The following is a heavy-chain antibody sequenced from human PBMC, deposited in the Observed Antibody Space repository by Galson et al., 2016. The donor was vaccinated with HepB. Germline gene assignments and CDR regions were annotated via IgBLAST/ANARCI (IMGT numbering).Heavy chain of an antibody. CDR2: VIPGNGDA. CDR3: VSAATKYYYEIAN. D-gene: IGHD3-22*01. Sequence: SVKVSCKASAYTFTNYAIHWVRQAPGQGLEWMGWVIPGNGDAKYSQTFQGRVTFARDTSANTAYMELSSLRSEDTAVYYCVSAATKYYYEIANWGQGTLVTVSS. V-gene: IGHV1-3*01. J-gene: IGHJ4*02. CDR1: AYTFTNYA.